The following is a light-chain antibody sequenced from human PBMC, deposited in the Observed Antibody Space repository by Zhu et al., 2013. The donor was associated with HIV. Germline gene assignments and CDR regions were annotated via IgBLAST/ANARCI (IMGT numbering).Light chain of an antibody. CDR2: GNT. V-gene: IGLV1-40*01. Sequence: QSVLTQPPSVSGALGQRVTISCTGSRSNLGSGYDVHWYQRLPGTGPKLIMYGNTNRPSGVPDRFSGSKSGTSASLAITGLQAEDEADYYCQSYDSSLSGVVFGGGTKLTVL. CDR1: RSNLGSGYD. CDR3: QSYDSSLSGVV. J-gene: IGLJ2*01.